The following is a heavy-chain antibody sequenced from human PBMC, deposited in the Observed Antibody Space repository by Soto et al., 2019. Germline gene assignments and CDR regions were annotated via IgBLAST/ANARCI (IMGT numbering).Heavy chain of an antibody. D-gene: IGHD3-10*01. CDR2: IIPIFGTA. CDR3: ARDNIRGAKENYYYYGMDV. V-gene: IGHV1-69*13. Sequence: GSSVKVSCKASGGTFSSYAISWVRQAPGQGLEWMGGIIPIFGTANYAQKFQGRVTITADESTSTAYMELSSLRSEDTAVYYCARDNIRGAKENYYYYGMDVWGQGTTVTVSS. CDR1: GGTFSSYA. J-gene: IGHJ6*02.